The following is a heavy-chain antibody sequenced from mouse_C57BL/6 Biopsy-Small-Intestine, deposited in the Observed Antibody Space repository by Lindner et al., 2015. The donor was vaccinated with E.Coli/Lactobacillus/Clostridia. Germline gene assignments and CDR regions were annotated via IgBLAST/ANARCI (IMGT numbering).Heavy chain of an antibody. J-gene: IGHJ1*03. D-gene: IGHD1-1*01. V-gene: IGHV10-1*01. CDR1: GFSFNTYA. CDR2: IRSKVIIMQ. Sequence: VQLQESGGGLVQPKGSLKLSCAASGFSFNTYAMNWVRQAPGKGLEWVARIRSKVIIMQHISADSVKDRFTISRDDSESMLYLHLNNLKTEDTAMYYCVRQDYGRYYVGYFDVWGTGTTVTVSS. CDR3: VRQDYGRYYVGYFDV.